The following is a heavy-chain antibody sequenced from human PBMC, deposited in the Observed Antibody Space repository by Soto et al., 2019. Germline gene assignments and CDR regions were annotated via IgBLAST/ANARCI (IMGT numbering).Heavy chain of an antibody. CDR1: GYTFTGHY. V-gene: IGHV1-2*04. D-gene: IGHD4-17*01. J-gene: IGHJ6*03. CDR3: ARGPATVTYYYYYMDV. Sequence: ASVKVSCKASGYTFTGHYMHWVRQAPGQGLEWMGWINPNSGGTNYAQKFQGWVTMTRDTSISTAYMELSRLRSDDTAVYYCARGPATVTYYYYYMDVWGKGTTVTVSS. CDR2: INPNSGGT.